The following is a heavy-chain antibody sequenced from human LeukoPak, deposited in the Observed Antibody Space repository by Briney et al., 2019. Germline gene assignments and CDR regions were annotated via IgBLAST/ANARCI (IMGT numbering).Heavy chain of an antibody. CDR3: ARALAQGGSFDLNYFDS. CDR2: INPNSGGT. Sequence: GASVKVSCKASGYTFTGYYMHWVRQAPGQGLEWMGWINPNSGGTNYAQKFQGRVTMTRDTSISTAYMELSRLRSDDTAVYYCARALAQGGSFDLNYFDSWGQGSLVTVSS. CDR1: GYTFTGYY. V-gene: IGHV1-2*02. D-gene: IGHD3-9*01. J-gene: IGHJ4*02.